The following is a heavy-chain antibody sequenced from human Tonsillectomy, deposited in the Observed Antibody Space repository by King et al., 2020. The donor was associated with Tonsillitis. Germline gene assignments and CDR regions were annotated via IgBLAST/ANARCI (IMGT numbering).Heavy chain of an antibody. CDR2: IHRNGRSN. J-gene: IGHJ4*02. D-gene: IGHD2-8*02. CDR1: GFTLSDFA. V-gene: IGHV3-23*03. CDR3: AKDHESTGCVSFDY. Sequence: VQLVESGGGLVQPGGSLRLSCVASGFTLSDFAMSWVRQAPGKGLEWVSSIHRNGRSNYYADSVTGRFIISRDGLQNILFLQMNNLRGEDTAVYYCAKDHESTGCVSFDYWGQGTVVTVSS.